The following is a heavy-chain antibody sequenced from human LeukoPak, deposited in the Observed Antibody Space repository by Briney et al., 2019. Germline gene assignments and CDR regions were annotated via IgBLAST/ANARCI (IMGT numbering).Heavy chain of an antibody. V-gene: IGHV3-53*01. J-gene: IGHJ6*02. Sequence: PGGSLRLSCAASGFTVSSNYMSWVRQAPGKGLEWVSVIYSGGSTYYADSVKGRFTISRDNSKNTLDLQMNSLRAEDTAVYYCAKSLGGDYYYYGMDVWGQGTTVTVSS. CDR3: AKSLGGDYYYYGMDV. D-gene: IGHD3-16*01. CDR2: IYSGGST. CDR1: GFTVSSNY.